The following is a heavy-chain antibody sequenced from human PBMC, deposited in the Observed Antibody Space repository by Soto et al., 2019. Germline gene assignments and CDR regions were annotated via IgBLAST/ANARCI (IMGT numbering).Heavy chain of an antibody. CDR3: ARDELRFLEWLASAGMDV. Sequence: GSLRLSSAASGVTFSSYSMNWVRQAPGKGLEWVSSISSSSSYIYYADSVKGRFTISRDNAKNSLYLQMNSLRAEDTAVYYCARDELRFLEWLASAGMDVWGQGTTVTVSS. CDR1: GVTFSSYS. D-gene: IGHD3-3*01. J-gene: IGHJ6*02. CDR2: ISSSSSYI. V-gene: IGHV3-21*01.